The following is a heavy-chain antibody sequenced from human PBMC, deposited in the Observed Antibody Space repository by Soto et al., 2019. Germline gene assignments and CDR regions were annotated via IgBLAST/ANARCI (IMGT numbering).Heavy chain of an antibody. CDR1: GVSFNSYG. V-gene: IGHV1-69*09. J-gene: IGHJ4*02. Sequence: QVQLLQSGTEVKRPGSSVKVSCRASGVSFNSYGFAWVRQAPGRGLEWVGKINPASQLRNYQQSLQGRVTITADTSTTTAYMELSGLTSEDTAVYYCARMKLARLDHWGPGTLVTVSS. CDR3: ARMKLARLDH. CDR2: INPASQLR.